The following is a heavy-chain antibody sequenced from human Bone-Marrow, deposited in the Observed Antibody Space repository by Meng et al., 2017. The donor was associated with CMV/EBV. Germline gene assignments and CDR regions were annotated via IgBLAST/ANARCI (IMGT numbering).Heavy chain of an antibody. CDR1: GFTFSSYA. V-gene: IGHV3-64*02. CDR2: ISSNGGST. J-gene: IGHJ3*02. CDR3: ARSIAVAPIAFDI. Sequence: GESLKISCAASGFTFSSYAMHWVRQAPGKGLEYVSAISSNGGSTYYADSVKGRFTISRDNSKNTLYLQMGSLGAEDMAVYCCARSIAVAPIAFDIWGQGTMVTVSS. D-gene: IGHD6-19*01.